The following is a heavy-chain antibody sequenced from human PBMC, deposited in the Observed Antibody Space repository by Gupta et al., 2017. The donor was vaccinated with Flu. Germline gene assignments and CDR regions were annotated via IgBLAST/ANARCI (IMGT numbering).Heavy chain of an antibody. V-gene: IGHV3-23*01. D-gene: IGHD6-19*01. Sequence: EVQLLESGGGLEQPGGSLRLSCAASGFTFSSFVLSWVRQAPGKGREWVSVIGGGGGGTYYADSVKGRFTISRDNSKNTLYLQMNSLRAEDTAVYYCVKGDRNSGWENWGQGTLVTVSS. CDR2: IGGGGGGT. CDR3: VKGDRNSGWEN. CDR1: GFTFSSFV. J-gene: IGHJ4*02.